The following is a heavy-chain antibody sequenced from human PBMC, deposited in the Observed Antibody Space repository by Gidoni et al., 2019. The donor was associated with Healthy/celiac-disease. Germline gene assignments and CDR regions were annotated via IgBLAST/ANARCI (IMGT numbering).Heavy chain of an antibody. CDR1: GSTFSDYD. V-gene: IGHV3-11*01. Sequence: QVQLVESGGGLVKPGGSLRLSRAASGSTFSDYDMSWIRQAPGKGVEWVSYISSSGSTIYYADSVKGRFTISRDNAKNSLYLQMNSLRAEDTAVYYCAREGDFWSFYYYYGMDVWGQGTTVTVSS. J-gene: IGHJ6*02. CDR3: AREGDFWSFYYYYGMDV. D-gene: IGHD3-3*01. CDR2: ISSSGSTI.